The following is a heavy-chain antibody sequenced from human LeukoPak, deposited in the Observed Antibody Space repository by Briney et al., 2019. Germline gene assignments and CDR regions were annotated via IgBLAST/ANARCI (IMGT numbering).Heavy chain of an antibody. V-gene: IGHV4-39*07. CDR1: GGSISSSSYY. Sequence: SETLSLTCTVSGGSISSSSYYWGWIRQPPGKGLEWIGYIYYTGSTYYNPSLKSRVTISVDTSKNQFSLKLSSVTAADTAVYYCARGTYFYGDYFRTYWYFDLWGRGTLVTVSS. J-gene: IGHJ2*01. CDR3: ARGTYFYGDYFRTYWYFDL. CDR2: IYYTGST. D-gene: IGHD4-17*01.